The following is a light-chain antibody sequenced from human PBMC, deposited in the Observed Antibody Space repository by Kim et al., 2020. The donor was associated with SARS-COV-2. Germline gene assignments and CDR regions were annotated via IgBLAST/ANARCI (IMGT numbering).Light chain of an antibody. CDR1: QSISNW. CDR2: KAS. V-gene: IGKV1-5*03. J-gene: IGKJ1*01. Sequence: SASVGDRVTITCRASQSISNWLAWYQQKPGKAPKLLISKASSLESGVPSRFSGSGYGTEFTLTISSLQPDDFATYYCQQFDDYFWTFGQGTKVDIK. CDR3: QQFDDYFWT.